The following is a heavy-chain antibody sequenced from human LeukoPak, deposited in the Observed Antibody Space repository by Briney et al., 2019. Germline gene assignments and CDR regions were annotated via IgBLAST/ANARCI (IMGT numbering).Heavy chain of an antibody. D-gene: IGHD4-17*01. CDR3: ARDPYGTHYFDH. J-gene: IGHJ4*02. CDR1: GGSISSSSYY. Sequence: KPSETLSLTCTVSGGSISSSSYYWGWIRQPPGKGLEWIGSIYYSGSTYYNPSLKSRVTISVDTSKNQCSLKLSSVTAADTAVYYCARDPYGTHYFDHWGQGTLVTVSS. V-gene: IGHV4-39*07. CDR2: IYYSGST.